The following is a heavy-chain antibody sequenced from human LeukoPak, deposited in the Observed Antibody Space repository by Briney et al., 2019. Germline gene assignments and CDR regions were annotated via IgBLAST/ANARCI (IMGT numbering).Heavy chain of an antibody. CDR3: ARACGPFDY. CDR2: IWYEGSNK. Sequence: PGGSLRLSCAAFGFTFSDYGMHWVRQAPGRGLEWVAVIWYEGSNKYYADSVKGRFTISRDNSKSTLYLQINSLRAEDTAVYYCARACGPFDYWGQGTLVTVSS. J-gene: IGHJ4*02. CDR1: GFTFSDYG. V-gene: IGHV3-33*01.